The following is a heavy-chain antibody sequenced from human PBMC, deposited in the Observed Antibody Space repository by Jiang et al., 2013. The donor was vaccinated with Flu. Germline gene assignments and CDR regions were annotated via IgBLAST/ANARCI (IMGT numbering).Heavy chain of an antibody. Sequence: FTFSNYAMHWVRQAPGKGLEWVAVISYDGSNKYYADSVKGRFTISRDNSKNTLYLQMNSLRAEDTAVYYCASGLLWFGELFYWGQGTLVTVSS. D-gene: IGHD3-10*01. CDR3: ASGLLWFGELFY. CDR2: ISYDGSNK. V-gene: IGHV3-30-3*01. CDR1: FTFSNYA. J-gene: IGHJ4*02.